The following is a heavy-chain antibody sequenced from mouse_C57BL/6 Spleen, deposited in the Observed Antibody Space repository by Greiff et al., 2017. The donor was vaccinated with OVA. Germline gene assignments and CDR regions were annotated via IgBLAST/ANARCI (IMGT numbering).Heavy chain of an antibody. CDR2: IYPGDGDT. CDR1: GYAFSSSW. J-gene: IGHJ2*01. Sequence: QVQLKQSGPELVKPGASVKISCKASGYAFSSSWMNWVKQRPGKGLEWIGRIYPGDGDTNYNGKFKGKATLTADKSSGTAYMQLSSLTSEDSAVYFCARCSYYYGSSYGNFDYWGQGTTLTVSS. D-gene: IGHD1-1*01. V-gene: IGHV1-82*01. CDR3: ARCSYYYGSSYGNFDY.